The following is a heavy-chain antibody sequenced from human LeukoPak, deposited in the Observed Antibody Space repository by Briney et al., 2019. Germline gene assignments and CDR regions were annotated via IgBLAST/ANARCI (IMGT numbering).Heavy chain of an antibody. V-gene: IGHV4-31*03. CDR3: ARDARITIFGVVIKKSYGMDV. CDR1: GGSISSGGYY. J-gene: IGHJ6*02. CDR2: IYYSGST. Sequence: PSQTLSLTCTVSGGSISSGGYYWSWIRQHSGKGLEWIGYIYYSGSTYYNPSLKSRVTISVDTSKNQFSLKLSSVTAADTAVYYCARDARITIFGVVIKKSYGMDVWGQGTTVTVSS. D-gene: IGHD3-3*01.